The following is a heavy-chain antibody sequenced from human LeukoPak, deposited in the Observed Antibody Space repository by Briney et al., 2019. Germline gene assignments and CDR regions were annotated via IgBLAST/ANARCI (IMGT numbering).Heavy chain of an antibody. Sequence: KPSETLSLTCAVYGGSFSGYYWSWIRQPPGKGLEWIGEINHSGSTNYNPSLKSRVTISVDTSKNQFSLQLRSVTTADTAVYYCVRGPYGASISKWFDPWGQGTQVTVSP. CDR2: INHSGST. D-gene: IGHD4/OR15-4a*01. CDR3: VRGPYGASISKWFDP. CDR1: GGSFSGYY. J-gene: IGHJ5*02. V-gene: IGHV4-34*01.